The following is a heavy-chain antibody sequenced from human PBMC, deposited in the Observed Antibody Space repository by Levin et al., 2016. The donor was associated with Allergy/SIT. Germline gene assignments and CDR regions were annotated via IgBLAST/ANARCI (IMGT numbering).Heavy chain of an antibody. V-gene: IGHV4-34*01. Sequence: SETLSLTCVVDGGSLSGYFWSWIRQSPGRGLEWIGDINDSGSTDYNASLKRRVTMSVDTSKNQFSLKLTSVTAADTAVYYCARGRRGSTWDRGHLSYYYYGMDVWGQGTTVSVSS. J-gene: IGHJ6*02. CDR2: INDSGST. CDR3: ARGRRGSTWDRGHLSYYYYGMDV. D-gene: IGHD6-13*01. CDR1: GGSLSGYF.